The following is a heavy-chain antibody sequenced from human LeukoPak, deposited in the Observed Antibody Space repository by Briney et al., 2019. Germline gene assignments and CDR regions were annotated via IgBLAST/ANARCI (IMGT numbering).Heavy chain of an antibody. Sequence: GGSLRLSCAASGFTFSTYAMSWVRQAPGKGLEWVSVISSSGDSAYYADSVKGRFTISRDNSKNTLYLKMNSLRAEDTAVYYCAKDGTVTGTFRAFDYWGQGTLVTVSS. V-gene: IGHV3-23*01. CDR1: GFTFSTYA. D-gene: IGHD6-19*01. CDR3: AKDGTVTGTFRAFDY. CDR2: ISSSGDSA. J-gene: IGHJ4*02.